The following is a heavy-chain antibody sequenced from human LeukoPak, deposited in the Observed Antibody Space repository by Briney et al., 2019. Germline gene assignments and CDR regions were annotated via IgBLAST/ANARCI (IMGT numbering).Heavy chain of an antibody. CDR1: GFTFSSYA. CDR3: AKKSGNPSGWFDP. J-gene: IGHJ5*02. Sequence: PGGSLRLSCAASGFTFSSYAMTWVRQAPGKGLEWVSTISGSGCGTYYADSVKGRFTISRDNSKNTLYLQMNSLRAEDTAVYYCAKKSGNPSGWFDPWGQGTLVTVSS. D-gene: IGHD1-1*01. V-gene: IGHV3-23*01. CDR2: ISGSGCGT.